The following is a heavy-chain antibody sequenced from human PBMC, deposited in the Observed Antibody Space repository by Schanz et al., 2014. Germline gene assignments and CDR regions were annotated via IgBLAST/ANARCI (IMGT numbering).Heavy chain of an antibody. D-gene: IGHD1-26*01. V-gene: IGHV3-66*01. Sequence: EVQLVESGGGLVQPGGSLRLSCAASGFTVSNNYMSWVRQAPGQGLEKVAVTSTDGTKTYYAASVRGRFTISRDNSKNTVYLQMNSLTSDDTAVYYCARFNSGSHSPPYYYYGMDVWGQGTTVTVSS. CDR1: GFTVSNNY. CDR3: ARFNSGSHSPPYYYYGMDV. J-gene: IGHJ6*02. CDR2: TSTDGTKT.